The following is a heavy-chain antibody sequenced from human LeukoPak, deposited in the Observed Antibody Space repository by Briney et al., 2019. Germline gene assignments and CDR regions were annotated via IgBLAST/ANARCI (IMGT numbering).Heavy chain of an antibody. CDR2: IYSTTTHI. D-gene: IGHD5-24*01. CDR1: GFTFSSFS. V-gene: IGHV3-21*01. Sequence: GGSLRLSCAVSGFTFSSFSMDWVRQAPGKGLERVSSIYSTTTHIYYADSVKGRFTISRDNAENSLYLQMNSLRAEDTAVYYCARDQFIHAFDIWGQGTMVTVSS. J-gene: IGHJ3*02. CDR3: ARDQFIHAFDI.